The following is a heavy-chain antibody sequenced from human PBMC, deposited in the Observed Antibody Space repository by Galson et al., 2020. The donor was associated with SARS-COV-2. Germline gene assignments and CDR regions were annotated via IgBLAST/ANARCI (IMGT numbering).Heavy chain of an antibody. J-gene: IGHJ6*02. D-gene: IGHD1-26*01. Sequence: GESLKISCAASGFTFSSYWMSWVRQAPVKGLEWVANIKQDGSEIYYVDSVKGRFTISRHNAKNSLYLQMNSLRAEDTAVYYCARDIFPSYQDYYYGMDVWGQGTTVTVSS. V-gene: IGHV3-7*01. CDR3: ARDIFPSYQDYYYGMDV. CDR2: IKQDGSEI. CDR1: GFTFSSYW.